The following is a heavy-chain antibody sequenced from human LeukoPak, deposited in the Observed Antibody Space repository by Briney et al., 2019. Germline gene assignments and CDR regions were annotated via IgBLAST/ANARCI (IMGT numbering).Heavy chain of an antibody. V-gene: IGHV1-18*01. CDR1: GCTFTTYS. Sequence: ASVKVSCKSSGCTFTTYSITWVRQAPGQGLEWMGWISTYNGNTNYAQKLQGRVTMTTDTSTSTAYMELRSLRSDDTAMYYCARDRMDTGTYFDYWGQGTLVTVSS. CDR2: ISTYNGNT. J-gene: IGHJ4*02. D-gene: IGHD5-18*01. CDR3: ARDRMDTGTYFDY.